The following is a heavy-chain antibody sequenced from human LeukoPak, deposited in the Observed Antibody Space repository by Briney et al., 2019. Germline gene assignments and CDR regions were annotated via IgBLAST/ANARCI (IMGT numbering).Heavy chain of an antibody. J-gene: IGHJ4*02. CDR1: GYTFSSYS. V-gene: IGHV3-21*01. Sequence: PGGSLRLSCAASGYTFSSYSMNWVRQAPGKGLEWVSSISSSSYIYYADSVKGRFTISRDNAKNSLYLQMNSLRAEDTAVYYCARENLQLGFGYWGQGTLVTVSS. CDR3: ARENLQLGFGY. CDR2: ISSSSYI. D-gene: IGHD5-18*01.